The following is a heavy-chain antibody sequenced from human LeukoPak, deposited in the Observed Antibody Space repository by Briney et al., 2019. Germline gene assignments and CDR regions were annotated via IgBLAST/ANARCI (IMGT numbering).Heavy chain of an antibody. CDR2: FDPENGKT. Sequence: ASVKVSCKVSGHTLSDLSMHWVRQAPGKGLEWMGGFDPENGKTVYAKKFQGRVTLTEYTSRDTGYMEVSSLRSEDTAVYYCGTKRWAAAGPIDFWGQGTLVTVSS. CDR1: GHTLSDLS. CDR3: GTKRWAAAGPIDF. V-gene: IGHV1-24*01. D-gene: IGHD6-13*01. J-gene: IGHJ4*02.